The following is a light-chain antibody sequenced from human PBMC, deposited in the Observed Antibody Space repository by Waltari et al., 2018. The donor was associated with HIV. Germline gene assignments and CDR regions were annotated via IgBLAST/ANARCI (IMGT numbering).Light chain of an antibody. CDR3: QQYGSSVT. CDR2: GAS. Sequence: EIVLTQSPGTLSLSPGERVTLSCRPSQSVSSSSLVWYKQKPGQAPRLLIYGASSRATGIPDRFSGSGSGTDFTLTISRLDPEDFAVYYCQQYGSSVTFGQGTRLEIK. CDR1: QSVSSSS. J-gene: IGKJ5*01. V-gene: IGKV3-20*01.